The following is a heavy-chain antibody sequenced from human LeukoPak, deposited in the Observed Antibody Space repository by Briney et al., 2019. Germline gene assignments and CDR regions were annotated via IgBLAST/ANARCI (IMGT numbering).Heavy chain of an antibody. D-gene: IGHD3-10*01. Sequence: RASVKVSCKATGYTFTSYGISWVRQAPGQGLEWMGWISAYNGNTNYAQKLQGRVTMTSNTAISTAYMELSSLRSEDTAVYYCARESGFYGSGSRYWGQGTLFTVSS. CDR1: GYTFTSYG. J-gene: IGHJ4*02. CDR2: ISAYNGNT. V-gene: IGHV1-18*01. CDR3: ARESGFYGSGSRY.